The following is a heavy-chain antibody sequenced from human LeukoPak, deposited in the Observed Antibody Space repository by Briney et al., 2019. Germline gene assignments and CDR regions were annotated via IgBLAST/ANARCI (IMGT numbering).Heavy chain of an antibody. Sequence: SSETLSLTCAVSGYSISSGYYWGGSRPPPGKGLEWIGMIYHSGSTYYNPSLKSRVTISGDTSKNQFSLKLSSVTAADTAVYYCPRHSPIVVVPAATPNNWFDHWGQGTLVTVSS. D-gene: IGHD2-2*01. J-gene: IGHJ5*02. CDR2: IYHSGST. CDR3: PRHSPIVVVPAATPNNWFDH. CDR1: GYSISSGYY. V-gene: IGHV4-38-2*01.